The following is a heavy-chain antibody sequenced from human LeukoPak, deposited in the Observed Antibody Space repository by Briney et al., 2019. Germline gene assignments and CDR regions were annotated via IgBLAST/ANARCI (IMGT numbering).Heavy chain of an antibody. Sequence: PGGSLRLSCAASGFTFSSYAMSWVRQAPGKGVEWVSAISGSGGSTYYADSVKGRFTISRDNSKNTLYLQMNSLRAEDTAVYYCAKGAVFGVVSFPYFDYWGQGTLVTVSS. J-gene: IGHJ4*02. CDR3: AKGAVFGVVSFPYFDY. V-gene: IGHV3-23*01. CDR2: ISGSGGST. D-gene: IGHD3-3*01. CDR1: GFTFSSYA.